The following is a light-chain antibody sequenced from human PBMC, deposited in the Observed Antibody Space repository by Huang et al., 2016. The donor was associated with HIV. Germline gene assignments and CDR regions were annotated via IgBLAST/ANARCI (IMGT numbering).Light chain of an antibody. V-gene: IGKV1-8*01. CDR3: QQYDIHPLT. CDR2: AAS. Sequence: IRMTQSPSSRSASTGDRVTITCRANQDINNFLAWYQQRPGSVPKLLIYAASTLQSVVPSRFSGNGSGTDFTLTIGCLHSEDVATYYCQQYDIHPLTFGPGTRVDIK. CDR1: QDINNF. J-gene: IGKJ3*01.